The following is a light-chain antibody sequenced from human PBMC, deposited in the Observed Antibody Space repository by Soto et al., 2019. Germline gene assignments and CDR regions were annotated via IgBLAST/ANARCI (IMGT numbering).Light chain of an antibody. V-gene: IGLV4-69*01. Sequence: QPVLTQSPSASASLGASVKLTCTLSSGHSSYAIAWHQQQPEKGPRYLMKLDSDGSHTKGDAIPDRFSGSSSGAERYFTISSLQSEDEADYYCQTWGTGIHVVFGGGTKVTVL. CDR1: SGHSSYA. J-gene: IGLJ2*01. CDR2: LDSDGSH. CDR3: QTWGTGIHVV.